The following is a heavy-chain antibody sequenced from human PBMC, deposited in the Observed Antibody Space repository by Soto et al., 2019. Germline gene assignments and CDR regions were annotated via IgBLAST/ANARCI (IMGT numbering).Heavy chain of an antibody. CDR3: ARGSSSSNRENWFDP. J-gene: IGHJ5*02. CDR1: GYTFTSYG. D-gene: IGHD6-13*01. Sequence: GASVKVSCKASGYTFTSYGISWVRQAPGQGLEWMGWISAYNGNTNYAQKLQGRVTMTTDTSTSTAYMELRSLRSDDTAVYYCARGSSSSNRENWFDPWGQGTLVTVSS. CDR2: ISAYNGNT. V-gene: IGHV1-18*01.